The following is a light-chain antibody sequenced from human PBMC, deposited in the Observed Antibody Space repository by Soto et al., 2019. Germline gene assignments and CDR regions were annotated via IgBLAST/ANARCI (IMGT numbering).Light chain of an antibody. Sequence: EIVLTQSPGTLSLSPGERATLSCRASQSVSINYLAWYQQKPGQAPRLLIYGASTRATGIPARFSGSGSGTEFTLTISSLQSEDFAVYYCQQYNNWPWTFGQGTKVEIK. CDR2: GAS. CDR3: QQYNNWPWT. V-gene: IGKV3-15*01. J-gene: IGKJ1*01. CDR1: QSVSIN.